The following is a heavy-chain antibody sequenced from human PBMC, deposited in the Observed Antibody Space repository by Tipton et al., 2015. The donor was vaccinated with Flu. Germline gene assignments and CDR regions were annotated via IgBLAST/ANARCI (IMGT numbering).Heavy chain of an antibody. V-gene: IGHV4-31*03. CDR3: ARAPLVRFGAVFDI. D-gene: IGHD3-10*01. Sequence: TLSLTCTVSGDSVSSNDYYWTWIRQHPGKALEWIGYMYYTGSAYYNPSLKSRVSISVDTSKNQFSLKVSSVTAADTAVYYCARAPLVRFGAVFDIWGQGTMVTVSS. J-gene: IGHJ3*02. CDR2: MYYTGSA. CDR1: GDSVSSNDYY.